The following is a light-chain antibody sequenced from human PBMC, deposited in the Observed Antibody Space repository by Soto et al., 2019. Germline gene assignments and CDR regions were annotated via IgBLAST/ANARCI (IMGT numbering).Light chain of an antibody. J-gene: IGKJ2*01. CDR3: QQSYSTLPYT. Sequence: IQVTQSPSSMTASVGDRVTITCRASQSISSYLNWYQQKPGKAPKLLIYAASSLQSGVPSRFSGSGSGTDFTLTISSLQPEDFATYYCQQSYSTLPYTFGQGTKVDIK. V-gene: IGKV1-39*01. CDR2: AAS. CDR1: QSISSY.